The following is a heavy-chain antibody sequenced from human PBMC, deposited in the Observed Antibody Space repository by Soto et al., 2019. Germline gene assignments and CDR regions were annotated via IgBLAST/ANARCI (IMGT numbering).Heavy chain of an antibody. V-gene: IGHV4-31*03. J-gene: IGHJ5*02. CDR2: IYYSGST. Sequence: SETLSLTCTVSGGSISSGGYYWSWIRQHPGKGLEWIGYIYYSGSTYYNPSLKSRVTISIDTSKNQFSLKLSSVTAADTAVYYCARLLLRRGNWFDPWGQGTLVTVS. D-gene: IGHD2-15*01. CDR3: ARLLLRRGNWFDP. CDR1: GGSISSGGYY.